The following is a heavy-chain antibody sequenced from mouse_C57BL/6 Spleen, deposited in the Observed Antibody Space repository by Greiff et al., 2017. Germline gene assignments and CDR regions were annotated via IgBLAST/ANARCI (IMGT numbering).Heavy chain of an antibody. D-gene: IGHD1-1*01. CDR3: ARGAYYGSSLWYFDV. CDR1: GFTFSDYY. J-gene: IGHJ1*03. CDR2: INYDGSST. Sequence: EVQRVESEGGLVQPGSSMKLSCTASGFTFSDYYMAWVRQVPEKGLEWVAKINYDGSSTYYLDALKSRFIISRDNAKNILYLQMSSLKSEDTATYYCARGAYYGSSLWYFDVWGTGTTVTVSS. V-gene: IGHV5-16*01.